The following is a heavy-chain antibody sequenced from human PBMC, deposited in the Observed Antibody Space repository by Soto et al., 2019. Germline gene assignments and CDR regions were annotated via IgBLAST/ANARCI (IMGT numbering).Heavy chain of an antibody. Sequence: TSETLSLTCTVSGGSISRGGYYWSWIRQHPGKGLEWIGYIYYSGSTYYNPSLKSRVTISVDTSKNQFSLKLSSVTAADTAVYYCARDNYGSGSSDYWGQGTLVTVSS. CDR2: IYYSGST. V-gene: IGHV4-31*03. CDR3: ARDNYGSGSSDY. J-gene: IGHJ4*02. CDR1: GGSISRGGYY. D-gene: IGHD3-10*01.